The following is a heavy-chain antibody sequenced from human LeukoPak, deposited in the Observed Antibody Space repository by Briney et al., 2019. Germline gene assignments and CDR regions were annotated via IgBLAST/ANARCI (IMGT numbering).Heavy chain of an antibody. CDR2: INPSGGRT. Sequence: ASVKVSCKTSGYTFTNYYMHWVRQAPGQGLEWMGIINPSGGRTTYAQKLQGRVTMTRDMPTSTVYMELSSLRSEDTAVYYCARNVGTGAKDYWGQGTLVTVSS. J-gene: IGHJ4*02. D-gene: IGHD2-8*02. V-gene: IGHV1-46*01. CDR3: ARNVGTGAKDY. CDR1: GYTFTNYY.